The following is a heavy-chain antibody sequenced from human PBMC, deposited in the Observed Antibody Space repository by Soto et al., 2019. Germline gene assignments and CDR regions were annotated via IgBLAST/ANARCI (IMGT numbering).Heavy chain of an antibody. CDR1: GFTFSDYY. Sequence: GGSLRLSCAASGFTFSDYYMSWIRQAPGKGLEWVSYISSSGSTIYYADSVKGRFTISRDNAKNSLYLQMNSLRAEDTAVYYCASPRMGQWLVKDAFDIWGQGTMVTVSS. CDR3: ASPRMGQWLVKDAFDI. CDR2: ISSSGSTI. D-gene: IGHD6-19*01. V-gene: IGHV3-11*01. J-gene: IGHJ3*02.